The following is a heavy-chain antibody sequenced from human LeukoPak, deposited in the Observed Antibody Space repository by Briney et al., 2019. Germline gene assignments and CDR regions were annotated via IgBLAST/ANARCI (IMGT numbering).Heavy chain of an antibody. CDR2: IYHSGST. D-gene: IGHD1-14*01. J-gene: IGHJ5*02. CDR3: ARGAVPEPASWFDP. CDR1: GGSISSGGYS. Sequence: SSETLSLTCAVSGGSISSGGYSWSWIRQPPGKGLEWIGYIYHSGSTYYNPSPKSRVTISVDRSKNQFSLKLSSVTAADTAVYYCARGAVPEPASWFDPWGQGTLVTVSS. V-gene: IGHV4-30-2*01.